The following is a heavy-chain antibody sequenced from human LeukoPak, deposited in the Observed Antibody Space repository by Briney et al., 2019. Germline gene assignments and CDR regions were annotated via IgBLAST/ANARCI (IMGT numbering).Heavy chain of an antibody. CDR2: TYYMSKWYN. V-gene: IGHV6-1*01. Sequence: SQTLSLTCAISGDSASSNRATWNWIRQSPSRGPEWLGRTYYMSKWYNDYAVSMKSRISINPDTSKNQFSLQLNSVTPEDTAAYFCARDQSWTTGFDIWGQGTMVTVSS. CDR1: GDSASSNRAT. J-gene: IGHJ3*02. D-gene: IGHD2-8*02. CDR3: ARDQSWTTGFDI.